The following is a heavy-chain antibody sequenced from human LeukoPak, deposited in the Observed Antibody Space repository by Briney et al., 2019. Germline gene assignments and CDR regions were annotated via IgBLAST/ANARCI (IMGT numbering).Heavy chain of an antibody. D-gene: IGHD4-17*01. Sequence: ASVKVSCKASGYAFINYGITWVRQAPGQGLEWMGWISAYNGDANHAQKLQDRVTMTTDTSTSTAYMELRSLRSDDTAVYYCARVMKATVRTSNFDYWGQGTLVTVSS. J-gene: IGHJ4*02. CDR1: GYAFINYG. V-gene: IGHV1-18*01. CDR2: ISAYNGDA. CDR3: ARVMKATVRTSNFDY.